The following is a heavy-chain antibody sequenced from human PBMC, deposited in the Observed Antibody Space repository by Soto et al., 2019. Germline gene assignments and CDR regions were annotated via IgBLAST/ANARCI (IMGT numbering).Heavy chain of an antibody. D-gene: IGHD2-2*01. V-gene: IGHV2-5*02. CDR1: GFSITGNGEG. J-gene: IGHJ4*02. CDR3: AHGYVQLLATFHYFDS. CDR2: IYWADDK. Sequence: SGPTLVNPTQTLTLTCTFSGFSITGNGEGVGWIRQPPGKALEWLALIYWADDKRYSPSLRNRLTITLDNSKDQVILTMTDMGPADTATYYCAHGYVQLLATFHYFDSWGQGTKVTVSS.